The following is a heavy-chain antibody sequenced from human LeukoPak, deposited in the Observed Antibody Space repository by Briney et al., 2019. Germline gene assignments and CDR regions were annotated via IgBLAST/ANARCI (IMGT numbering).Heavy chain of an antibody. J-gene: IGHJ4*02. CDR1: GFTFSSYW. CDR2: IKQDGSAK. Sequence: PGGSLRLSCSAYGFTFSSYWMSWVRQAPGKGLEWVASIKQDGSAKYYVDSVKGRFTISRDNAKNSLYLHMNSLRDEDAALYYCARDGPNSSSSDFDYWGQGTLVTVSS. D-gene: IGHD6-6*01. CDR3: ARDGPNSSSSDFDY. V-gene: IGHV3-7*01.